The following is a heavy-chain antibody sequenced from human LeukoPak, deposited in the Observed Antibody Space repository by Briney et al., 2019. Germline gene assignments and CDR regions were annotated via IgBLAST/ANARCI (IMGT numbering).Heavy chain of an antibody. Sequence: ASVKVSCKASGYTFTSYYMHWVRQAPGQGLEWMGWINPNSGGTNYAQNFQGRVTMTRDTSISTAYMDLTRLRSDDTAVYYCARIETSGWCGSDFDYWGQGTLVTVSS. CDR3: ARIETSGWCGSDFDY. J-gene: IGHJ4*02. CDR1: GYTFTSYY. V-gene: IGHV1-2*02. D-gene: IGHD6-19*01. CDR2: INPNSGGT.